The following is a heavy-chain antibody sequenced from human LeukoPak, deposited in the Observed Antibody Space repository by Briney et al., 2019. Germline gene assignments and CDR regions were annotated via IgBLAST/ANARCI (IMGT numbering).Heavy chain of an antibody. Sequence: EASVKVSCKASGGTFSSYAISWVRQAPGQGLEWMGGIIPIFGTANYAQKFQGRVTITADKSTSTAYMELSSLRSEDTAVYYCSYGGAAANYYYYYYMDVWGKGTTVTVSS. CDR2: IIPIFGTA. CDR1: GGTFSSYA. CDR3: SYGGAAANYYYYYYMDV. D-gene: IGHD6-13*01. J-gene: IGHJ6*03. V-gene: IGHV1-69*06.